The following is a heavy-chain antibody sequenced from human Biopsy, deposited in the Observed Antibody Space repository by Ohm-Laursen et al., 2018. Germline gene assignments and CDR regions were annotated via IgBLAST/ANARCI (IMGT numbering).Heavy chain of an antibody. CDR3: GNEVHGRDY. Sequence: SGALSPTSEVSGKNLNDLYLSWVRPPPGKGLGRIGQINQSGRTNYNPSLKSRVNISADKSNNQFSLKLTSVTSADTAVYFCGNEVHGRDYWGLGALVTVSS. V-gene: IGHV4-34*08. CDR2: INQSGRT. D-gene: IGHD2-15*01. CDR1: GKNLNDLY. J-gene: IGHJ4*02.